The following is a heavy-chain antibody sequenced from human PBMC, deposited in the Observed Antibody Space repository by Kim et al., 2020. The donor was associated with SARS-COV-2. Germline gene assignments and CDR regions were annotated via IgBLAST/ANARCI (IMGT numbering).Heavy chain of an antibody. J-gene: IGHJ4*02. CDR3: ARDLQDYYGSGSSDY. Sequence: ASVKVSCKASGYTFTGYYMHWVRQAPGQGLEWMGRINPNSGGTNYAQKFQGRVTMTRDTSISTAYMELSRLRSDDTAVYYCARDLQDYYGSGSSDYWGQGTLVTVSS. V-gene: IGHV1-2*06. CDR2: INPNSGGT. CDR1: GYTFTGYY. D-gene: IGHD3-10*01.